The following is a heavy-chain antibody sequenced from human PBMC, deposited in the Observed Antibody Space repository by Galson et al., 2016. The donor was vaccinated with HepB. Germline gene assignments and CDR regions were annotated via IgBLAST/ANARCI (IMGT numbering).Heavy chain of an antibody. CDR1: GASMSDDGYY. CDR2: IYYSGST. CDR3: ARDHSRVGDFQAFEI. J-gene: IGHJ3*02. V-gene: IGHV4-31*03. Sequence: TLSLTCSVSGASMSDDGYYWTWLRQHPGKGLEWLAYIYYSGSTYHNPSLKSRLSISLDTSKNQFSVRLTSVTAADTAVYYCARDHSRVGDFQAFEIWGQGAMVSVSS. D-gene: IGHD3-16*01.